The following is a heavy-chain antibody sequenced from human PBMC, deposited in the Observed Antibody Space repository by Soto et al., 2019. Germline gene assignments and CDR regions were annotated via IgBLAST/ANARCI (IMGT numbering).Heavy chain of an antibody. J-gene: IGHJ4*02. D-gene: IGHD3-10*01. V-gene: IGHV3-23*01. CDR2: ISGSGGST. Sequence: LRLSCAASGFTFSSYAMSWVRQAPGKGLEWVSAISGSGGSTYYADSVKGRFTISRDNSKNTLYLQMNSLRAEDTAVYYCAKAKNYYGSGSYYDYWGQGTLVTVSS. CDR3: AKAKNYYGSGSYYDY. CDR1: GFTFSSYA.